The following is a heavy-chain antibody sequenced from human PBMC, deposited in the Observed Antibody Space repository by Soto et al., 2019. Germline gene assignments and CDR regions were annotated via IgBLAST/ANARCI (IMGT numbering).Heavy chain of an antibody. V-gene: IGHV3-66*01. D-gene: IGHD2-2*01. Sequence: PGGSLRLSCVASGVTVSSNYMSWVRQAPGKGLEWVSVIYSGGSTYYADSVKGRFTISRDNSKNTLYLQMNSLRAEDTALFYFARARVRFCSSTSCYLFASWGQGPLVTVSS. CDR1: GVTVSSNY. CDR3: ARARVRFCSSTSCYLFAS. CDR2: IYSGGST. J-gene: IGHJ4*02.